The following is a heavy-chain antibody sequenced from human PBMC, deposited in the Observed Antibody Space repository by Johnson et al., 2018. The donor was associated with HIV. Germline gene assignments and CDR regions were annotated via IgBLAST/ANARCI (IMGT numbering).Heavy chain of an antibody. Sequence: QVQLVESGGGVVRPGGSLRLSCAASGYTFSSYGMHWVRQAPGKGLEWVAVIYYDGSNKYYADSMKGRFTISRDNYQNTLYLQMNSLRAEDTAVYYCARACRDGYTCDVFDIWGQGTMVTVSS. CDR1: GYTFSSYG. D-gene: IGHD5-24*01. CDR2: IYYDGSNK. V-gene: IGHV3-33*08. CDR3: ARACRDGYTCDVFDI. J-gene: IGHJ3*02.